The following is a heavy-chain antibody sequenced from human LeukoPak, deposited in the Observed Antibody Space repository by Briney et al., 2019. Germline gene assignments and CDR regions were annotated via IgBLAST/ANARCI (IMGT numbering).Heavy chain of an antibody. V-gene: IGHV1-18*01. Sequence: ASVKVSCKASGYTFTSYGISWVRQAPGQGLEWMGWISTYNGNTNYAQNLQGRVTMTTDTSTSTVYMELRSLRSDDTAMYYRARGSGGGSASCYGCWFDPWGQGTLVTVSS. CDR1: GYTFTSYG. CDR2: ISTYNGNT. CDR3: ARGSGGGSASCYGCWFDP. D-gene: IGHD2-2*01. J-gene: IGHJ5*02.